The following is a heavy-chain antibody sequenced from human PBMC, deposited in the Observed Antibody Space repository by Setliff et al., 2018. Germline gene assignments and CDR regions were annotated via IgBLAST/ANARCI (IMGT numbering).Heavy chain of an antibody. CDR2: INPNSGGT. Sequence: ASVKVSCKASGYTFTGYYMHWVRQAPGQGLEWMGRINPNSGGTNYAQKFQGRVTMTRDTSISTAYMELSRLRSDDTAVYYCARGGGVNDDNSGFYRSFDYWGQGTLVTVSS. V-gene: IGHV1-2*06. D-gene: IGHD3-22*01. J-gene: IGHJ4*02. CDR3: ARGGGVNDDNSGFYRSFDY. CDR1: GYTFTGYY.